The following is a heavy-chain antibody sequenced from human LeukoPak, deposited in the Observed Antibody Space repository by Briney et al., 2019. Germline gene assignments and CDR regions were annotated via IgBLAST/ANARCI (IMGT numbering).Heavy chain of an antibody. D-gene: IGHD1-7*01. CDR3: ARGDWKYGDFDR. CDR1: GGSISSSNW. V-gene: IGHV4-4*02. J-gene: IGHJ4*02. Sequence: SGTLSLTCAVSGGSISSSNWWSWVRQPPGKGLEWIGEIYHSGSTNYNPSLKSRVTTSVDTSKNQFSLKVSSMTAADTAVYYCARGDWKYGDFDRWGQGTLVTVSS. CDR2: IYHSGST.